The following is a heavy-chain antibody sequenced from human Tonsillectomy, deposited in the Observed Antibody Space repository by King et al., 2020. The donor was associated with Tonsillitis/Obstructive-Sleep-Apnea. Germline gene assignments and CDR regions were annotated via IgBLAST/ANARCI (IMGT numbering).Heavy chain of an antibody. Sequence: QLQESGPGLVKPSETLSLTCTVSGGSISSRSYYWGWIRQPPGKGLEWIGTIYYSWTTYYNPSLKSRVTISVDTSKNQFSLKLRSVSATDTAVYYCVRHNEDGDGNYFYYMDVWGRGTTVTVSS. V-gene: IGHV4-39*01. CDR2: IYYSWTT. CDR1: GGSISSRSYY. J-gene: IGHJ6*03. D-gene: IGHD4-17*01. CDR3: VRHNEDGDGNYFYYMDV.